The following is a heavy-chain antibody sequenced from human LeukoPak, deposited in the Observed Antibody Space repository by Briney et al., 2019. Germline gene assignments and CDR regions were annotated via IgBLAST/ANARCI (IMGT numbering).Heavy chain of an antibody. D-gene: IGHD3-22*01. V-gene: IGHV3-49*03. CDR3: AKGGYYDSSGYYPSEYFQH. Sequence: GGSLRLSCTASGFTFGDYAMSWFRQAPGKGLEWVGFIRSKAYGGTTEYAASVKSRFTISRDNSKNTLYLQMNSLRAEDTAVYYCAKGGYYDSSGYYPSEYFQHWGQGTLVTVSS. CDR1: GFTFGDYA. CDR2: IRSKAYGGTT. J-gene: IGHJ1*01.